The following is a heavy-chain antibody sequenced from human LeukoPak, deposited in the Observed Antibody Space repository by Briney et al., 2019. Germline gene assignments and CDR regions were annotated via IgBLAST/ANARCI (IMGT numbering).Heavy chain of an antibody. CDR1: GGSISSSSYY. V-gene: IGHV4-39*07. J-gene: IGHJ4*02. D-gene: IGHD3-22*01. CDR3: ARETRSSGYAFDY. Sequence: SETLSLTCTVSGGSISSSSYYWGWIRQPPGKGLEWIGSIYYSGSTYYNPSLKSRVTISVDTSKNQFSLKLSSVTAADTAVYYCARETRSSGYAFDYWGQGTLVTVSS. CDR2: IYYSGST.